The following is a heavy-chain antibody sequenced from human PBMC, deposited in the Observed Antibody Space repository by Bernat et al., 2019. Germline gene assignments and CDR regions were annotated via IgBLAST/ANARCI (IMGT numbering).Heavy chain of an antibody. CDR3: AKDGDIGAAGYYFDY. CDR2: ISNDGNNK. J-gene: IGHJ4*02. D-gene: IGHD6-13*01. V-gene: IGHV3-30-3*01. Sequence: QVQLVESGGGAVQPGRSLRLSCAASGFTFSHYALHWVRQAPGKGLEWVAVISNDGNNKYYTDSVKGRFTISRDNSKNTLYLQMNSLIAEDTAVYFCAKDGDIGAAGYYFDYWGQGTLVTVSS. CDR1: GFTFSHYA.